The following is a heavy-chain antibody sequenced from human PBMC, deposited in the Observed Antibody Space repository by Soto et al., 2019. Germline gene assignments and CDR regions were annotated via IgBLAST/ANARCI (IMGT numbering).Heavy chain of an antibody. J-gene: IGHJ3*02. CDR3: AKDHVGVVAYVDHDGFDM. CDR1: GFTFSDYY. CDR2: ISHSGSTI. Sequence: GGSLRLSCVASGFTFSDYYMSWIRQAPGKGLEWVSSISHSGSTIYYADSVMGRYSRARKKAKNSLYLQMNSLRAEDTAVYYCAKDHVGVVAYVDHDGFDMWGQGTMVTVSS. V-gene: IGHV3-11*01. D-gene: IGHD2-15*01.